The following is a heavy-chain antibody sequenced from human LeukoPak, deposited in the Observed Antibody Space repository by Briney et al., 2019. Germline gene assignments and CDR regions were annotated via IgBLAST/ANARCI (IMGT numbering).Heavy chain of an antibody. CDR1: GGTFSRYP. CDR3: ARDQESGNYYDSSGADAFDI. D-gene: IGHD3-22*01. Sequence: ASVKVSCKASGGTFSRYPISWVRQAPGQGLEWMGWISAYNGNTNYAQKLQGRVTMTTDTSTSTAYMELRSLRSDDTAVYYCARDQESGNYYDSSGADAFDIWGQGTMVTVSS. V-gene: IGHV1-18*01. J-gene: IGHJ3*02. CDR2: ISAYNGNT.